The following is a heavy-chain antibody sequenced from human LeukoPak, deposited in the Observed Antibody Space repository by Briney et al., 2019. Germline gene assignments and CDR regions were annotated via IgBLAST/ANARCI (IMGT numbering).Heavy chain of an antibody. V-gene: IGHV3-66*01. J-gene: IGHJ4*02. CDR3: ARDGENHYYDY. CDR2: IYSGGTI. CDR1: GFTFSAYA. D-gene: IGHD7-27*01. Sequence: PGGSLRLSCEASGFTFSAYAMTWVRQAPGKGLEWVSVIYSGGTIYYADSVKGRFTISRDNSKNTVYLEMNSLRAEDTAVYYCARDGENHYYDYWGQGTLVTVST.